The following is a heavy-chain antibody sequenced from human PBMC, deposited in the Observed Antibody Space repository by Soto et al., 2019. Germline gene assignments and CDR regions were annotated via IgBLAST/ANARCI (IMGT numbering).Heavy chain of an antibody. CDR3: ASGILEWLFGAAFDI. CDR2: ISGSGGST. CDR1: GFTFSSYA. V-gene: IGHV3-23*01. J-gene: IGHJ3*02. D-gene: IGHD3-3*01. Sequence: GGSLRLSCAASGFTFSSYAMSWVRQAPGKGLEWVSAISGSGGSTYYADSVKGRFTISRDNSKNTLYLQMNSLRAEDTAVYYCASGILEWLFGAAFDIWGQGTMVTVSS.